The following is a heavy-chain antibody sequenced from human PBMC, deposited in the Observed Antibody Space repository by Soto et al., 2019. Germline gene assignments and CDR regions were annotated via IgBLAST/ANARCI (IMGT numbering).Heavy chain of an antibody. CDR3: AKDLSGTSYYYGMDV. V-gene: IGHV3-30*18. D-gene: IGHD1-7*01. CDR2: ISYDGSNK. Sequence: QSGGSLRLSCAASGFTFSSYGMHWVRQAPGKGLEWVAVISYDGSNKYYADSVKGRFTISRDNSKNTLYLQMNSLRAEDTAVYYCAKDLSGTSYYYGMDVWGQGTTVTVSS. CDR1: GFTFSSYG. J-gene: IGHJ6*02.